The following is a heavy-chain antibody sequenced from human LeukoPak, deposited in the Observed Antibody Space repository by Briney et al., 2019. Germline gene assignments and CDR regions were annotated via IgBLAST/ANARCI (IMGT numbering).Heavy chain of an antibody. D-gene: IGHD4-17*01. CDR3: ARVSTVTTSYYYYYMDV. V-gene: IGHV3-53*01. CDR1: GFTVSSNY. J-gene: IGHJ6*03. CDR2: IYSGGST. Sequence: PGGSLRLSCAASGFTVSSNYMSWVRQAPGKGLEWVSLIYSGGSTYYADSVKGRFTISRDNSKNTLYLQMNSLRAEDTAVYYCARVSTVTTSYYYYYMDVWGKGTTVTISS.